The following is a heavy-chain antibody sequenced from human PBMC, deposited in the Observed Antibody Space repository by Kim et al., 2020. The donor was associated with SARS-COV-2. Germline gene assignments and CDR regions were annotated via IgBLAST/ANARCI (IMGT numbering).Heavy chain of an antibody. V-gene: IGHV3-23*01. J-gene: IGHJ4*02. CDR1: GFIFTTSA. CDR2: ITGSGGRT. CDR3: AKDDSIRTGGSSD. Sequence: GGSLRLSCAASGFIFTTSAMSWVRQAPGKGLEWVSAITGSGGRTYYADSVQGRFTVSRDNSKGTLYLQMNSLRVEDTALYYCAKDDSIRTGGSSDWGQGTLVTVSS. D-gene: IGHD2-8*02.